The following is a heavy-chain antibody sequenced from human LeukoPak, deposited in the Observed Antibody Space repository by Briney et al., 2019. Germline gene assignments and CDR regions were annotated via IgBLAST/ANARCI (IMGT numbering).Heavy chain of an antibody. J-gene: IGHJ4*02. Sequence: ASVKVSCKASGYTFTSYGFSWVRQAPGQGLEWMGIINPSGGSTSYAQKFQGRVTMTRDTSTSTVYMELSSLRSEDTAVYYCARGGYSGYDIDYWGQGTLVTVSS. CDR1: GYTFTSYG. CDR3: ARGGYSGYDIDY. CDR2: INPSGGST. V-gene: IGHV1-46*01. D-gene: IGHD5-12*01.